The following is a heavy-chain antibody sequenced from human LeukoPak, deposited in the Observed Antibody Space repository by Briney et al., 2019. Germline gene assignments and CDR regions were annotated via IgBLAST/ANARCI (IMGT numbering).Heavy chain of an antibody. CDR2: LNRDGTRT. CDR1: GFTFSTSV. CDR3: ARDRGGYSTDFDF. V-gene: IGHV3-23*01. Sequence: GGSLRLSCAASGFTFSTSVMSWVRQVPGKGLEWVSTLNRDGTRTYYSLSSSGRFIVSRDNSMNTLYLQMNGLRADDTTVYYCARDRGGYSTDFDFWGQGTLVTVTS. D-gene: IGHD6-13*01. J-gene: IGHJ4*02.